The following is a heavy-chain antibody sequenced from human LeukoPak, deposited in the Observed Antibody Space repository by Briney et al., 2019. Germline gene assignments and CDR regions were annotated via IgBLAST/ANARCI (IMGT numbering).Heavy chain of an antibody. J-gene: IGHJ3*02. CDR1: GDSIRSYY. CDR3: ARVLEYYDSSGYYPNRAFDI. CDR2: IYYSRAT. D-gene: IGHD3-22*01. Sequence: PSETLSLTCTVSGDSIRSYYWSWIRQPPGKGLEWIGYIYYSRATMYNPSLKSRVTISVDTSKNQFSLKVASVTAADTAVYYCARVLEYYDSSGYYPNRAFDIWGQGTMVTVSS. V-gene: IGHV4-59*08.